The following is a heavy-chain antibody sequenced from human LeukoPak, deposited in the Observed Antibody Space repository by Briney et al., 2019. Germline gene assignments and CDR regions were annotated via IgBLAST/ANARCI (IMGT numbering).Heavy chain of an antibody. CDR1: GGTFSSYA. J-gene: IGHJ6*03. CDR2: IIPIFGTA. V-gene: IGHV1-69*13. CDR3: ARVLGSSGYYYYYMDV. Sequence: SVKVSCKASGGTFSSYAISWVRQAPGQELEWMGGIIPIFGTANYAQKFQGRVTITADESTSTAYMELSSLRSEDTAVYYCARVLGSSGYYYYYMDVWGKGTTVTVSS. D-gene: IGHD6-6*01.